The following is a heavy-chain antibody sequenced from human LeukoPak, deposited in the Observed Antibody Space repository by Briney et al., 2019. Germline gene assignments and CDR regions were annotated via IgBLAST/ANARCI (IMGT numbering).Heavy chain of an antibody. CDR1: GYTFTSYY. Sequence: GASVKVSCKASGYTFTSYYMHWVRQAPGQGLEWMGIINASVGNTRYARKFQGRVTMTRDTSTSTLYMELTSLKSEDTAVYYCARVSRPGGRFNALDVWGQGTTVTVSS. V-gene: IGHV1-46*01. CDR3: ARVSRPGGRFNALDV. D-gene: IGHD2-15*01. J-gene: IGHJ6*02. CDR2: INASVGNT.